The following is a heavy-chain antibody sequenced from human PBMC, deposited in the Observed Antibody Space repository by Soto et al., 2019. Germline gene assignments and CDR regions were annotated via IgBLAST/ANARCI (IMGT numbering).Heavy chain of an antibody. Sequence: NPSETLSLTCAVYGGSFSGYYWTWIRQPPGKGLEWIGEINHSGSTNYNPSLKSRVTISVDTSKNQFSLKLSSVTAADTAVYYCARGELWSGYYAAFRPFDPWGQGTLVTVT. J-gene: IGHJ5*02. CDR3: ARGELWSGYYAAFRPFDP. V-gene: IGHV4-34*01. D-gene: IGHD3-3*01. CDR1: GGSFSGYY. CDR2: INHSGST.